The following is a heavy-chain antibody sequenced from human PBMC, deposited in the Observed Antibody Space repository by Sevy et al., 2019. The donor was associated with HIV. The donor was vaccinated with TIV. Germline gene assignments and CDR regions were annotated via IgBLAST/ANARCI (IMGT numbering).Heavy chain of an antibody. CDR3: ATRSIAVAAAGPAWFDP. CDR1: GYTLTELS. D-gene: IGHD6-13*01. J-gene: IGHJ5*02. V-gene: IGHV1-24*01. CDR2: FDPEDGET. Sequence: ASVKVSCKVSGYTLTELSMHWVRQAPGKGLEWMGGFDPEDGETIYAQKFQGRVTMTEDTSTDTAYMELSSLRPEDTAVYYCATRSIAVAAAGPAWFDPWGQGTLVTVSS.